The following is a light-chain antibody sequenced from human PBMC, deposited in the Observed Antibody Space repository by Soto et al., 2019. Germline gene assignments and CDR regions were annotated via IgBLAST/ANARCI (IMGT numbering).Light chain of an antibody. V-gene: IGKV3-20*01. Sequence: EIVLTQSPGTLSLSPGERATLSCRASQSVSSSYLAWYQQKPGQAPRLLIYGASSRATGIPDRFSDSGSGTDFTLTISRLEPEDFAVYYCQQYGSSRVTFGQGTKVEIK. J-gene: IGKJ1*01. CDR2: GAS. CDR1: QSVSSSY. CDR3: QQYGSSRVT.